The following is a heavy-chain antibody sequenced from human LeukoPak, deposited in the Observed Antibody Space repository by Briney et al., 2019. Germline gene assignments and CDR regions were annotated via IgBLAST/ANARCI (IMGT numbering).Heavy chain of an antibody. CDR3: AREDFYYFDSSGYYLY. D-gene: IGHD3-22*01. Sequence: SQTLSLTCTVSGGSISSDDYYWSWIRQPPGTGLEWLGYIYYSGSTYYNPSLKSRVAMSVDTSKNQFSLKLSSVTVADTAVYYCAREDFYYFDSSGYYLYWGQGTLATVS. J-gene: IGHJ4*02. CDR1: GGSISSDDYY. V-gene: IGHV4-30-4*01. CDR2: IYYSGST.